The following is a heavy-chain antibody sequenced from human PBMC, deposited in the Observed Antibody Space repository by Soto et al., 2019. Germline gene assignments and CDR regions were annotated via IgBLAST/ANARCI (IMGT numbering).Heavy chain of an antibody. V-gene: IGHV3-13*01. J-gene: IGHJ6*03. D-gene: IGHD2-2*03. CDR1: GFTFSSYD. Sequence: GGSLRLSCAASGFTFSSYDMHWVLQATGKGLEWVSAIGTAGDTYYPGSVKGRFTISRENAKNSLYLQMNSLRAGDTAVYYCARDRMDDYYMDVWGKGTTVTVSS. CDR2: IGTAGDT. CDR3: ARDRMDDYYMDV.